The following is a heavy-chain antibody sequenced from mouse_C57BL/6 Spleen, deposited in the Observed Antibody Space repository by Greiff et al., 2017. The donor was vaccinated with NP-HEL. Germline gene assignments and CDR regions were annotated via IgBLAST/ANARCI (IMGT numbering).Heavy chain of an antibody. D-gene: IGHD2-3*01. CDR2: IDPSDSYT. J-gene: IGHJ3*01. CDR1: GYTFTSYW. V-gene: IGHV1-50*01. CDR3: ARGVYGYYGFAY. Sequence: QVQLQQPGAELVKPGASVKLSCKASGYTFTSYWMQWVKQRPGQGLEWIGEIDPSDSYTNYNQKFKGKATLTVDTSSSTASMQLSSLTSEDSAVYYCARGVYGYYGFAYWGQGTLVTVSA.